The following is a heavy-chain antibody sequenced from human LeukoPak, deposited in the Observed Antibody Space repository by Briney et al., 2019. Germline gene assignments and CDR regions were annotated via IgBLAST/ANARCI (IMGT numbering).Heavy chain of an antibody. CDR3: ARAGYTYGTFYY. CDR1: GFAFNTFW. V-gene: IGHV3-7*01. J-gene: IGHJ4*02. D-gene: IGHD5-18*01. Sequence: GGSLRLSCAASGFAFNTFWMSSVRQAPGKGLEWVANIKQDGSEKYYVESVKGRFTISRDNAKNSLYLQMNSLRVDDTPVYYCARAGYTYGTFYYWGRGALVTVSS. CDR2: IKQDGSEK.